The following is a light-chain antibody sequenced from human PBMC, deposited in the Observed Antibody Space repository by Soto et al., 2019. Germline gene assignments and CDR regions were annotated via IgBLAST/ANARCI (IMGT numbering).Light chain of an antibody. CDR3: VLYMGSCILV. J-gene: IGLJ3*02. CDR1: SGSVSTSYY. CDR2: STN. V-gene: IGLV8-61*01. Sequence: QTVVTQEPSFSVSPGGTVTLTCGLSSGSVSTSYYPSWYQQTPGQAPRTLIYSTNTRSSGVPDRFSGSILGNKAALTITGAQADEESDYYCVLYMGSCILVFGGGTKLTGL.